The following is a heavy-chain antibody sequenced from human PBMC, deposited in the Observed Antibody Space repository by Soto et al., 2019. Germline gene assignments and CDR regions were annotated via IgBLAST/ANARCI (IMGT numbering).Heavy chain of an antibody. CDR3: ARVINYYASGDDAFDI. J-gene: IGHJ3*02. CDR2: TYYRSRWHN. CDR1: GDSVSNIDAV. D-gene: IGHD3-10*01. V-gene: IGHV6-1*01. Sequence: PSQTLSLTCAISGDSVSNIDAVWNWIRQSPSRGLEWLGRTYYRSRWHNEYALSVKSRMTINPDTSRNQFSLQLSSVTPEDTAVYYCARVINYYASGDDAFDIWGKGTMVTVSS.